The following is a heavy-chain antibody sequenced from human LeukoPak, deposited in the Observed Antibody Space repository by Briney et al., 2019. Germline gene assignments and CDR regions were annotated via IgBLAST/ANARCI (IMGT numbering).Heavy chain of an antibody. J-gene: IGHJ4*02. Sequence: SGGSLRLSCAASGFTVSSNYMSWVRQAPGKGLEWVSVIYSGGSTYYADSVKGRFTISRDNSKNTLYLQMNSLRAEDTAVYYCASRYCSGGSCFFDYWGQGTLVTVSS. CDR2: IYSGGST. CDR3: ASRYCSGGSCFFDY. D-gene: IGHD2-15*01. V-gene: IGHV3-66*02. CDR1: GFTVSSNY.